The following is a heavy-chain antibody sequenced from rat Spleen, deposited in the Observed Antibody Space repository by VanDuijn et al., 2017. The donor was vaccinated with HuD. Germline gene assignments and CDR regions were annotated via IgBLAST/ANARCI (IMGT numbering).Heavy chain of an antibody. CDR1: GFTFSTAW. CDR3: ARQIHTMARGGGFDY. D-gene: IGHD1-9*01. V-gene: IGHV6-6*01. Sequence: EVQVLESGGGLVQPGNSLKLSCATSGFTFSTAWMYWYRQFPEKRLEWVARIKAKSYNYATDYTESVKGRFTISRDDSKSSIYLQMNNLKEEDTATYYCARQIHTMARGGGFDYWGQGTLVTVSS. CDR2: IKAKSYNYAT. J-gene: IGHJ3*01.